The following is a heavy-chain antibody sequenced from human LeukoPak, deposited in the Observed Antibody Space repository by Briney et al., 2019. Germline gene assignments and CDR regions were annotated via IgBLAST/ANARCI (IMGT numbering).Heavy chain of an antibody. Sequence: PSETLSLTCTVSGGSISSYYWSWLRQPAGKGLEWIGRIYTSGSTNYNPSLKSRVTMSVDTSKNQFSLKLSSVTAADTAVYYCATGGSSGNDAFDIWGQGTMVTVSS. J-gene: IGHJ3*02. CDR2: IYTSGST. V-gene: IGHV4-4*07. CDR1: GGSISSYY. D-gene: IGHD3-22*01. CDR3: ATGGSSGNDAFDI.